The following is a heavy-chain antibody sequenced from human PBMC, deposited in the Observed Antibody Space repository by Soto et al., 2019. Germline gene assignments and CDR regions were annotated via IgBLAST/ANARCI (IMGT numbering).Heavy chain of an antibody. CDR2: IYYSGST. CDR3: ARAQGSGFLVS. V-gene: IGHV4-30-4*01. J-gene: IGHJ4*02. D-gene: IGHD3-10*01. CDR1: GGSISSGDYY. Sequence: QVQLQESGPGLVKPSQTLSLTCTVSGGSISSGDYYWSWIRQPPGKGLEWIGYIYYSGSTYYNPSLKRRVTISVATSKNQFSLKLSSVTPADTAVYYCARAQGSGFLVSWGQGTLVTVSS.